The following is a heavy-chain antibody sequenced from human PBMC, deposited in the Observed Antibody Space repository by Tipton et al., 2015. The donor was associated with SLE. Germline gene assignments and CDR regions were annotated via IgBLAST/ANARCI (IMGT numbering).Heavy chain of an antibody. V-gene: IGHV3-53*05. D-gene: IGHD3-16*01. CDR2: IYSGGSK. CDR3: ARFEGGALLDY. J-gene: IGHJ4*02. Sequence: SLRLSCAASGITLRSYAMSWVRQAPGKGLEWIVVIYSGGSKYFVDSVRGRFSISRDSSLNTLYLQMDSLRVDDTAIYYCARFEGGALLDYWSQGTLVTVSS. CDR1: GITLRSYA.